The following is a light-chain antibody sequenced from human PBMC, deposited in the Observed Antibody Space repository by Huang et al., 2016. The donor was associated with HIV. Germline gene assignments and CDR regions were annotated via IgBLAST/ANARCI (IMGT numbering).Light chain of an antibody. Sequence: DIQMTQSPSSLSASVGDRVTITCRASQSISSYLNWYQQKPGTAPKVLIYAETSLQSGVPSRFSGSRAGTDFTLTINNLQPEDSATYYCQQTYITPLTFGQGTKLEIK. CDR3: QQTYITPLT. J-gene: IGKJ2*01. V-gene: IGKV1-39*01. CDR1: QSISSY. CDR2: AET.